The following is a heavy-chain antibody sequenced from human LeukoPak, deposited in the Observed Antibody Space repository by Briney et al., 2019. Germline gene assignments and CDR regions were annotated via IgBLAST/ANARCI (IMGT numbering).Heavy chain of an antibody. CDR2: INPNTGDT. CDR3: ARLQAASFHHFDY. D-gene: IGHD6-13*01. Sequence: ASVKVSFKASGSTFTDFYIHWVRPAPGQGLEWMGWINPNTGDTDYAQKFQGRVTMTRDTSSSTAHMDLGRLRSDDTAVYYCARLQAASFHHFDYWGQGTLVTVSS. CDR1: GSTFTDFY. J-gene: IGHJ4*02. V-gene: IGHV1-2*02.